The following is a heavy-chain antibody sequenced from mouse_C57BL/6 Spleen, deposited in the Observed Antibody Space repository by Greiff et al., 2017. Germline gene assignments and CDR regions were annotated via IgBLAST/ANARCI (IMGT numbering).Heavy chain of an antibody. CDR1: GFTFSNYW. Sequence: EVKVVESGGGLVQPGGSMKLSCVASGFTFSNYWMNWVRQSPEKGLEWVAQIRLKSDNYATHYAESVKGRFTISRDDSKSSVYLQMNNLRAEDTGIYYCTADYYGSSYDYWGQGTTLTVSS. D-gene: IGHD1-1*01. CDR3: TADYYGSSYDY. V-gene: IGHV6-3*01. J-gene: IGHJ2*01. CDR2: IRLKSDNYAT.